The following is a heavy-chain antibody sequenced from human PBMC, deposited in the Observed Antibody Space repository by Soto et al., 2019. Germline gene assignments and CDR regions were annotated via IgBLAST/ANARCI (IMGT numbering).Heavy chain of an antibody. V-gene: IGHV3-74*01. CDR2: INTDGSTT. J-gene: IGHJ6*02. D-gene: IGHD2-2*01. CDR1: EFTFNNYW. CDR3: AGGIYLSTVVDP. Sequence: EVQLVESGGGLVQPGGSLRLSCAASEFTFNNYWMHWVRQVPGKGLEWVSRINTDGSTTNYADSVMGRFTISRDNADKPVYRKKKSLGAGEPAGYCGAGGIYLSTVVDPGAQGATVPV.